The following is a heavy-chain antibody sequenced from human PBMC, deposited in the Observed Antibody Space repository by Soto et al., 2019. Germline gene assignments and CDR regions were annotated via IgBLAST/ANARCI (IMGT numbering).Heavy chain of an antibody. Sequence: EVQLVESGGNLVQPGGSLRLSCAASGFTFDDYAMHWVRQAPGKGLEWVSGISWNSGSIGYADSVKGRFTISRDNAKNSLYLQMNSLRAEDTAFYYCAKDRVRGSGYQFDCWGQGTLVTVSS. V-gene: IGHV3-9*01. J-gene: IGHJ4*02. CDR2: ISWNSGSI. CDR1: GFTFDDYA. D-gene: IGHD3-22*01. CDR3: AKDRVRGSGYQFDC.